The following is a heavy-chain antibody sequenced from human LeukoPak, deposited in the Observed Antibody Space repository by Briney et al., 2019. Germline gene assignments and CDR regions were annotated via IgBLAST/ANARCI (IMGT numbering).Heavy chain of an antibody. CDR1: GYTFTNFG. CDR2: ISTYNGNT. D-gene: IGHD3-16*01. V-gene: IGHV1-18*01. Sequence: GASVKVSCKASGYTFTNFGISWVRQAPGQGLEWMGWISTYNGNTNYAQKVQGRVTMTTDTSTSTAYMELSGLRSDDTAVYYCARTFTATYVGFGPWGQGTLVTVS. J-gene: IGHJ5*02. CDR3: ARTFTATYVGFGP.